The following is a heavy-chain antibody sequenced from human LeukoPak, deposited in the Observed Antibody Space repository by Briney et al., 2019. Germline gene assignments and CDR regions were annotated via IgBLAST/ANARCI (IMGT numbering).Heavy chain of an antibody. Sequence: GGSLRLSCAASGFTFSDYYMSWIRQAQGKGLEWVSYISSSSSYTNYADSVKGRFTISRDNAKNSLYLQMNSLRAEDTAVYYCARANFNSNYYDFWSGYPAYYYGMDVWGQGTTVTVSS. CDR3: ARANFNSNYYDFWSGYPAYYYGMDV. D-gene: IGHD3-3*01. J-gene: IGHJ6*02. CDR1: GFTFSDYY. CDR2: ISSSSSYT. V-gene: IGHV3-11*06.